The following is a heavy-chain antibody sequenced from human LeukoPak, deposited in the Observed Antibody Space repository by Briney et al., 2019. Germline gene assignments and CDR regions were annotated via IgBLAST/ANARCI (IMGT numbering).Heavy chain of an antibody. D-gene: IGHD6-13*01. J-gene: IGHJ4*02. CDR3: AKDGYSSSWSRYFDY. Sequence: GGSLRLSCAASGFTFDDYAMHWVRPAPGKGLEWVSGISWNSGSIGYADSVKGRFTISRDNAKNSLYLQMNSLRAEDTALYYCAKDGYSSSWSRYFDYWGQGTLVTVSS. CDR1: GFTFDDYA. CDR2: ISWNSGSI. V-gene: IGHV3-9*01.